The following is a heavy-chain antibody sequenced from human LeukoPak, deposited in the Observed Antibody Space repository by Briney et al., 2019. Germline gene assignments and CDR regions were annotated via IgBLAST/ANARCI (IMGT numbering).Heavy chain of an antibody. J-gene: IGHJ4*02. CDR1: GFSLTTGGMC. CDR2: IDSDDDK. V-gene: IGHV2-70*11. CDR3: ARMWGYNWNYIDY. Sequence: SGPALVKPTETLTLTCTFSGFSLTTGGMCVSWVRQPPGKALEWLARIDSDDDKYYSTSLEARLTISKDTSKNQVVLTVTTMDPVDTATYYCARMWGYNWNYIDYWGQGTLVTVSS. D-gene: IGHD1-20*01.